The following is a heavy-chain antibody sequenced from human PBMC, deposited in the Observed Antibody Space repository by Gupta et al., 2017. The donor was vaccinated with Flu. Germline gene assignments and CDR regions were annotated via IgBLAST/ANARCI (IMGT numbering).Heavy chain of an antibody. J-gene: IGHJ3*02. Sequence: EVQLVESGGGLVQPGGSLRLSCVVSGFTFSSYWMHWVRQAPGKGLVWVSRINYEGSSTNYADSVKGRFTISRENAKNTLYLQMNSLRAEDTAVDYGARDSPFDIWGQGTMVTVSS. V-gene: IGHV3-74*01. CDR3: ARDSPFDI. CDR1: GFTFSSYW. CDR2: INYEGSST.